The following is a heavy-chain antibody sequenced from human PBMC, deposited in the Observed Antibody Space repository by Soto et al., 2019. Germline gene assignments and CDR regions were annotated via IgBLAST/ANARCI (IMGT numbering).Heavy chain of an antibody. CDR1: GGSISSYY. J-gene: IGHJ4*02. CDR2: IYYSGST. Sequence: SETLSLTCTVSGGSISSYYWSWIRQPPGKGLEWIGYIYYSGSTNYNTSLKSRVTISVDTSKNQFSLKLSSVTAADTAVYYCARGTYGDELDYWGLETLGTVAS. V-gene: IGHV4-59*01. CDR3: ARGTYGDELDY. D-gene: IGHD4-17*01.